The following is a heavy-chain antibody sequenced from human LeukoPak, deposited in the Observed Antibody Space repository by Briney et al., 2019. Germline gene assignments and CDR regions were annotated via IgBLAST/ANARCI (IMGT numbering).Heavy chain of an antibody. J-gene: IGHJ4*02. CDR3: ARDNQYNSASSDYGGTNFDS. D-gene: IGHD4-17*01. CDR1: GFTFSSYA. V-gene: IGHV3-30*04. CDR2: ISYDGSHK. Sequence: PGGSLRLSCAASGFTFSSYAMHWVRQAPGKGLEWVAVISYDGSHKNYADSVKGRFTISRDNSKNTLYLQMNSLRAEDTAMYYCARDNQYNSASSDYGGTNFDSWGQGTLVTVSS.